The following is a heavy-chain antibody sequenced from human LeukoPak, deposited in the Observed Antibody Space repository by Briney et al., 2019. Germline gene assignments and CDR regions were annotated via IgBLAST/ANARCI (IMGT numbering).Heavy chain of an antibody. CDR1: GFTFSSYW. J-gene: IGHJ6*03. Sequence: GGSLRLSCAASGFTFSSYWMSWVRQAPGKGLEWVANIKQDGSEKYYVDSVKGRFTISRDNAKNSLYLQMNSLRAEDTAVYYCARDAYYDFWSGLTGCYYMDVWDKGTTVTVSS. V-gene: IGHV3-7*01. CDR2: IKQDGSEK. CDR3: ARDAYYDFWSGLTGCYYMDV. D-gene: IGHD3-3*01.